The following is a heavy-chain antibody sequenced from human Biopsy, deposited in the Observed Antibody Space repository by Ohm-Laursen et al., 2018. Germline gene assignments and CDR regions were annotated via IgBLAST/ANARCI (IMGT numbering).Heavy chain of an antibody. J-gene: IGHJ5*02. V-gene: IGHV1-69*06. CDR1: GGTFNNYG. CDR2: INPMFGTA. Sequence: ASVKVSCNASGGTFNNYGITWVRQAPGQGLEWMGGINPMFGTAKYAQRFQGRVTITADKSTSTADMELSSLRSDDTAVYYCARSFGVVINFEHNWFDPWGQGTLVTVSS. CDR3: ARSFGVVINFEHNWFDP. D-gene: IGHD3-3*01.